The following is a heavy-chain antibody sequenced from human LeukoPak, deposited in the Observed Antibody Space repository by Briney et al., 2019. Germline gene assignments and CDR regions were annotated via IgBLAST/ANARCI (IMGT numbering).Heavy chain of an antibody. CDR2: IYYSGST. J-gene: IGHJ4*02. CDR1: GVSISSYY. V-gene: IGHV4-59*01. D-gene: IGHD4-17*01. Sequence: SETLSLTCTVSGVSISSYYWSWIRQPPGKGLEWIGYIYYSGSTNYNPSLKSRVTISVDTSKNQFSLKLSSVTAADTAVYYCARAVTTGDCFDYWGQGTLVTVSS. CDR3: ARAVTTGDCFDY.